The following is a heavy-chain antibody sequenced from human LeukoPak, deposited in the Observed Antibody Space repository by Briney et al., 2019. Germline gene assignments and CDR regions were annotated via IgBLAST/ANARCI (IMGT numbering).Heavy chain of an antibody. V-gene: IGHV3-30*18. D-gene: IGHD2/OR15-2a*01. Sequence: GGSLRLSCAASGFTFSGCGMHWVRQAPGKGLEWVAVISYDGSKKYYADSVRGRFTISRDNSKNTLYLQMDSLRPEDTAVYYCANTKSDSTASPTWGQGTLVTVSS. CDR1: GFTFSGCG. J-gene: IGHJ5*02. CDR2: ISYDGSKK. CDR3: ANTKSDSTASPT.